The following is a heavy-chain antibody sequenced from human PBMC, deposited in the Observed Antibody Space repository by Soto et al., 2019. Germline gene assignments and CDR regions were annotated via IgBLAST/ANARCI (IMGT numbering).Heavy chain of an antibody. V-gene: IGHV4-39*01. CDR3: GRLEGLATISYYFDY. J-gene: IGHJ4*02. CDR2: VYYSGGT. D-gene: IGHD3-9*01. CDR1: GGSVSSSSYY. Sequence: LETLCLTCSVSGGSVSSSSYYWGWVRQPPGKGLEWIGSVYYSGGTYYNPSLESRVTISVDKSKNQFSLKLMSLSAADTAVYYCGRLEGLATISYYFDYWGQGALVTVSS.